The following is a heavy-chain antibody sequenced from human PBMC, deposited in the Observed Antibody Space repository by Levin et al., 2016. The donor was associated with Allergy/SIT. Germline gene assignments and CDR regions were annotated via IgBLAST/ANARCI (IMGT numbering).Heavy chain of an antibody. D-gene: IGHD6-13*01. V-gene: IGHV1-3*01. CDR3: ARTKGAAGTVDYYYGMDV. J-gene: IGHJ6*02. CDR2: INAGNGNT. Sequence: WVRQAPGQRLEWMGWINAGNGNTKYSQKFQGRVTITRDTSASTAYMELSSLRSEDTAVYYCARTKGAAGTVDYYYGMDVWGQGTTVTVSS.